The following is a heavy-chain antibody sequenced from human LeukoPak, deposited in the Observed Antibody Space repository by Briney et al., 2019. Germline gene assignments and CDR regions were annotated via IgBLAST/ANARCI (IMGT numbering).Heavy chain of an antibody. CDR2: IYTSGST. CDR1: GGSISSGSYY. V-gene: IGHV4-61*02. Sequence: PSETLSLTCTVSGGSISSGSYYWSWIRQPAGKGLEWIGRIYTSGSTNYNPSLKSRVTISVDTSKNQFSLKLSSVTAADTAVYYCARYSPVGQLADWGQGTLVTVSS. CDR3: ARYSPVGQLAD. D-gene: IGHD6-13*01. J-gene: IGHJ4*02.